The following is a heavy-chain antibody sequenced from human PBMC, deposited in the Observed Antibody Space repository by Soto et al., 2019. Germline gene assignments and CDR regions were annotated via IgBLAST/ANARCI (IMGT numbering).Heavy chain of an antibody. J-gene: IGHJ3*02. CDR2: ISSKNTYI. CDR1: GLTFSIYS. CDR3: ARGLSTMVTPDAFDI. Sequence: GGSLRLSCAASGLTFSIYSMNWVRQAPGKGLEWVSLISSKNTYIYYADSVKGRFTISRDNAKNSLYLQMNSLRAEDTAVYYCARGLSTMVTPDAFDIWGQGTMVTVSS. V-gene: IGHV3-21*01. D-gene: IGHD4-17*01.